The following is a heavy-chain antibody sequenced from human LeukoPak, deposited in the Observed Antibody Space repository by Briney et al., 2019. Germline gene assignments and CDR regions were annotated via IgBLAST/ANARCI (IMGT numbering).Heavy chain of an antibody. Sequence: GGSLRLSCAASGFTFSDYYMNWVRQAPGKGLEWVSYISTYGNTIDYADSVKGRFTISRDNAKNSLYLQMNSLRAEDTAVYYCARDYGGSSPFDYWGQGTLVTVSS. D-gene: IGHD2-15*01. CDR2: ISTYGNTI. CDR1: GFTFSDYY. V-gene: IGHV3-11*04. J-gene: IGHJ4*02. CDR3: ARDYGGSSPFDY.